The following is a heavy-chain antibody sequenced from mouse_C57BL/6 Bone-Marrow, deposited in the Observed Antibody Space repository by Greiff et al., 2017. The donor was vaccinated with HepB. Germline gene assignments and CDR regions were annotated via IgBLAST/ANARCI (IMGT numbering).Heavy chain of an antibody. CDR3: ARSCYGNYYFDY. D-gene: IGHD2-10*01. J-gene: IGHJ2*01. V-gene: IGHV1-81*01. CDR2: IYPRSGNT. CDR1: GYTFTSYG. Sequence: QVQLKESGAELARPGASVKLSCKASGYTFTSYGISWVKQRTGQGLEWIGEIYPRSGNTYYNEKFKGKATLTADKSSSTAYMELRSLTSDDSAVYFCARSCYGNYYFDYWGQGTTLTVSS.